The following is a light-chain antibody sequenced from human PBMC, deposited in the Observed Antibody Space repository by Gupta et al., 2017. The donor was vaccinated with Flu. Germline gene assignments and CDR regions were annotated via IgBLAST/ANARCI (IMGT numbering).Light chain of an antibody. J-gene: IGLJ2*01. CDR3: SSYTSSSTLV. CDR1: SSDVGGYKY. CDR2: EVT. Sequence: QSALTQPASVSGSPGQSITISCTGTSSDVGGYKYVSWYQQHPGKAPKLMIYEVTNRPSGVSDRFSGSKSGNTASLTISGLLAEDEAEYYCSSYTSSSTLVFGGGTKLTVL. V-gene: IGLV2-14*01.